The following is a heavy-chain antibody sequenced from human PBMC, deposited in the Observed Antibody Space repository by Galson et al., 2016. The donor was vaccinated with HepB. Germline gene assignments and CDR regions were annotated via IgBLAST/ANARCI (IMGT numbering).Heavy chain of an antibody. CDR3: ARDFRLAVGDTSYFHR. J-gene: IGHJ1*01. V-gene: IGHV1-18*01. CDR2: ISTHNGKT. CDR1: GYTFTSYG. D-gene: IGHD3-16*01. Sequence: SVKVSCKASGYTFTSYGISWVRQAPGQGPEWMGWISTHNGKTIYAQKFQDRVTMTTDTSTSTAYMEVRSLRSDDTAVYYCARDFRLAVGDTSYFHRWGQGTLVTVSS.